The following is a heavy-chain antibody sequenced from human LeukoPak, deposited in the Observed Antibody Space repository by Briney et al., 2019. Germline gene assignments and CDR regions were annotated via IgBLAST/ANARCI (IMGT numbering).Heavy chain of an antibody. D-gene: IGHD5-18*01. CDR2: IYYSGST. Sequence: PSETLSLTCSFFGVSISSSGYFWGWIRQPPGKGPEYIGSIYYSGSTYCNPSLKSRVTISVDTSKNQFSLKLSSVTAADTAVYYCARQVGYSYGLLGYYYYYMDVWGKGTTVTISS. CDR3: ARQVGYSYGLLGYYYYYMDV. J-gene: IGHJ6*03. CDR1: GVSISSSGYF. V-gene: IGHV4-39*01.